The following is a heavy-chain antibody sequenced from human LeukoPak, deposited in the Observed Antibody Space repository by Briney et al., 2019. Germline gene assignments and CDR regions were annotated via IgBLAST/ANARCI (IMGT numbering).Heavy chain of an antibody. J-gene: IGHJ5*02. V-gene: IGHV4-59*12. D-gene: IGHD6-6*01. CDR1: GGSISSYY. CDR2: IYYSGST. CDR3: AREKTGQLVRSNWFDP. Sequence: SETLSLTCTVSGGSISSYYWSWIRQPPGKGLEWIGYIYYSGSTNYNPSLKSRVTISVDTSKNQFSLKLSSVTAADTAVYYCAREKTGQLVRSNWFDPWGQGTLVTVSS.